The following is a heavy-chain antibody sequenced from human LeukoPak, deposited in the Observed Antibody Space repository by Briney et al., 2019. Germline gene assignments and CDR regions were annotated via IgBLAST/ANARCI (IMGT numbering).Heavy chain of an antibody. Sequence: SETLSLTCTVPGGSISSGGYYWSWIRQHPGKGLEWIGYIYYSGSTYYNPSLKSRVTISVDTSKNQFSLKLSSVTAADTAVYYCARAPTMNYFDYWGQGTLVTVSS. CDR2: IYYSGST. J-gene: IGHJ4*02. D-gene: IGHD3-22*01. CDR1: GGSISSGGYY. CDR3: ARAPTMNYFDY. V-gene: IGHV4-31*03.